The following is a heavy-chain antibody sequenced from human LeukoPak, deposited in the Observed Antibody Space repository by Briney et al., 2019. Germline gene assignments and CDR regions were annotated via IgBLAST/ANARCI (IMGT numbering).Heavy chain of an antibody. D-gene: IGHD3-22*01. Sequence: GGSLSLSCAASGFTFSSYAMHWVRQAPGKGLEWVAVISYDGSNKYYADSVKGRFTISRDKSKNTLYLQMNSLRAEDTAVYYCARVSSVDPAKYYYGMDVWGQGTTVTVSS. CDR1: GFTFSSYA. CDR2: ISYDGSNK. J-gene: IGHJ6*02. CDR3: ARVSSVDPAKYYYGMDV. V-gene: IGHV3-30*04.